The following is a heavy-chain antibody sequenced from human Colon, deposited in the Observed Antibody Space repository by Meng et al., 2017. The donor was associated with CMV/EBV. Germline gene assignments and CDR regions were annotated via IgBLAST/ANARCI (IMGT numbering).Heavy chain of an antibody. V-gene: IGHV2-5*01. CDR2: IYWNDDK. J-gene: IGHJ6*02. CDR3: AHNTIAPRTYYYYGMDV. CDR1: GFSLSTSGVS. D-gene: IGHD6-6*01. Sequence: SGPTLVKPTQTLTLTCTFSGFSLSTSGVSVGWIRQPPGKALEWLALIYWNDDKRYSPSLKSRLTITKDTSENQVVLTMTNMDPVDTATYYCAHNTIAPRTYYYYGMDVWGQGTTVTVSS.